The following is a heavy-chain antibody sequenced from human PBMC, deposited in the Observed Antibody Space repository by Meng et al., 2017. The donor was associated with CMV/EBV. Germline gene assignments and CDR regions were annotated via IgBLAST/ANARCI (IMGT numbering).Heavy chain of an antibody. CDR1: GFTFSSYS. V-gene: IGHV3-21*01. Sequence: GESLKISCAASGFTFSSYSMNWVRQAPGKGLEWVSSISSSSSYIYYADSVKGRFTISRDNSKNTLYLQMNSLRAEDTAVYYCAKELEYYDFWRGIGAFDIWGQGTMVTVSS. J-gene: IGHJ3*02. CDR3: AKELEYYDFWRGIGAFDI. CDR2: ISSSSSYI. D-gene: IGHD3-3*01.